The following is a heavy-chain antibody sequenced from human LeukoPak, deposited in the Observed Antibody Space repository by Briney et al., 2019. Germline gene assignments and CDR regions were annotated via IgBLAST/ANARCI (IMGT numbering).Heavy chain of an antibody. CDR3: AKVPYSDYGSGRPPFMDV. Sequence: GGSLRLSCAASGFTFSNYAMSWVRQAPGKGLEGVPTISDSGSRTYYADSVKGLFTISRDNSKNTLYPQMDSLRAEDTAIYYCAKVPYSDYGSGRPPFMDVWGQGTTVAVSS. D-gene: IGHD3-10*01. CDR2: ISDSGSRT. CDR1: GFTFSNYA. V-gene: IGHV3-23*01. J-gene: IGHJ6*02.